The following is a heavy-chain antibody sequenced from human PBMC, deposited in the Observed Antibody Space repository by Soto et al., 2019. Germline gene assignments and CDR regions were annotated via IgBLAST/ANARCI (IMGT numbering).Heavy chain of an antibody. Sequence: HPGGSLRLSCAASGFTFSSYAMSWVRQAPGKGLEWVSAISGSGGSTYYADSVKGRFTISRDNSKNTLYLQMNSLRAEDTAVYYCAKGRWRPLDAFDIWGQGTMVTVSS. J-gene: IGHJ3*02. CDR2: ISGSGGST. V-gene: IGHV3-23*01. D-gene: IGHD2-15*01. CDR3: AKGRWRPLDAFDI. CDR1: GFTFSSYA.